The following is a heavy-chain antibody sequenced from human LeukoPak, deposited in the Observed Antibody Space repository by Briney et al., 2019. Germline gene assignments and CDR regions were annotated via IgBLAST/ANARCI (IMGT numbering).Heavy chain of an antibody. Sequence: PGGSLRLSCAASGVTLGTYAMSWARQAPGKGLEWVSGISSSGSGGNTYYADSVKGRFTISRDSSKNTLFLHMNTLRAEDTAIYYCAKNRTAGASHWYFDLWGRGTLVTVSS. CDR1: GVTLGTYA. CDR2: ISSSGSGGNT. V-gene: IGHV3-23*01. D-gene: IGHD1-26*01. CDR3: AKNRTAGASHWYFDL. J-gene: IGHJ2*01.